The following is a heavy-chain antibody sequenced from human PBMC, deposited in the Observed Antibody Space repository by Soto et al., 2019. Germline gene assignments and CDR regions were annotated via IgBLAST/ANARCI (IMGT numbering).Heavy chain of an antibody. Sequence: QITLKESGPTLVKPTQTLTLTCTFSGFSLSTSGVGVGLIRQPPGKALEWLALIYWNDDKRYSPSLKSRLTTTKDPSKNQVVLTMTNMDPVDTATYYCAHSLKFLGPYDFWSGYYFGAFDIWGQGTMVTVSS. J-gene: IGHJ3*02. D-gene: IGHD3-3*01. CDR3: AHSLKFLGPYDFWSGYYFGAFDI. V-gene: IGHV2-5*01. CDR2: IYWNDDK. CDR1: GFSLSTSGVG.